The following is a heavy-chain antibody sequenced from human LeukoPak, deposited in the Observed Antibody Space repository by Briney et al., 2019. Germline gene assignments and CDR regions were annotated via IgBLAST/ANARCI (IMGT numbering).Heavy chain of an antibody. J-gene: IGHJ4*02. D-gene: IGHD6-13*01. CDR2: ISAYNGNT. V-gene: IGHV1-18*01. CDR1: GYTFTSYG. Sequence: ASVKVSCKGSGYTFTSYGFSWGRQAPGHGLDWVGWISAYNGNTNYAQKSQGRVTITADESTSTAYMELSSLRSEDTAVYYCACSPAGTRPYYFDYWGQGPLVTVSS. CDR3: ACSPAGTRPYYFDY.